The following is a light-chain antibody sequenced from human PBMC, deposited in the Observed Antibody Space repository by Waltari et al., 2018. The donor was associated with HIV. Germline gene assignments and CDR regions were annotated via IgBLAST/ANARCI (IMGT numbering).Light chain of an antibody. J-gene: IGLJ1*01. CDR3: SSYTGTSTLYV. V-gene: IGLV2-14*01. Sequence: QSALTQPASVSGSPGQSITITCTGTHSDLGAYNYVTWYHQHPGKAPKLLIYEVSNRPSGVSNRFSGSKSGTTASLTISGLQAEDEADYYCSSYTGTSTLYVFGPGTKVTVL. CDR1: HSDLGAYNY. CDR2: EVS.